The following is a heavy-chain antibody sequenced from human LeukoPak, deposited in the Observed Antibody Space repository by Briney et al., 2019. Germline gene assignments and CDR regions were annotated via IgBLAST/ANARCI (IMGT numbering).Heavy chain of an antibody. D-gene: IGHD3-10*01. V-gene: IGHV3-23*01. CDR3: AKSVYHSGNY. Sequence: TGGSLRLSCAASGFTISTYGMSWVPQAPGKGLEWVSSISGGTTYYADSVKGRFTISRDNSKNTVSLQMNSLRAEDTAVYYCAKSVYHSGNYWGQGTLVTVSS. CDR1: GFTISTYG. J-gene: IGHJ4*02. CDR2: ISGGTT.